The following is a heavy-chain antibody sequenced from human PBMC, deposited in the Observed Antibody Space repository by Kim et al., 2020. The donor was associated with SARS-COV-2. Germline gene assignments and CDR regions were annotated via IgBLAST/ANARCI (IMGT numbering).Heavy chain of an antibody. V-gene: IGHV3-21*01. J-gene: IGHJ4*02. CDR3: ARDPLLGGQWLVDYFDY. CDR1: GFTFSSYS. Sequence: GGSLRLSCAASGFTFSSYSMNWVRQAPGKGLEWVSSISSSSSYIYYADSVKGRFTISRDNAKNSLYLQMNSLRAEDTAVYYCARDPLLGGQWLVDYFDYWGQRTLVTVSS. CDR2: ISSSSSYI. D-gene: IGHD6-19*01.